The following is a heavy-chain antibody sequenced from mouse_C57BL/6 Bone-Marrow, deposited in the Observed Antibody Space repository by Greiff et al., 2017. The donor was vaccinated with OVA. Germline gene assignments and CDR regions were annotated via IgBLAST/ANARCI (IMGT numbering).Heavy chain of an antibody. CDR2: IDPSDSYT. J-gene: IGHJ2*01. CDR3: ARLDGYFDS. D-gene: IGHD2-3*01. V-gene: IGHV1-59*01. Sequence: QVQLQQPGAELVRPGTSVKLSCKASGYTFTSYWMHWVKQRPGQGLEWIGVIDPSDSYTNYNQKFKGKATLTVDTSSSTAYMQLSSLTSEDSAVYYCARLDGYFDSWGQGTTLTVSS. CDR1: GYTFTSYW.